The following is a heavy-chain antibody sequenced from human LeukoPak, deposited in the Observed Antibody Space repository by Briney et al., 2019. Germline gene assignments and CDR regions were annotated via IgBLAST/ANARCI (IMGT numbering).Heavy chain of an antibody. V-gene: IGHV1-3*01. D-gene: IGHD3-10*01. Sequence: GASVKVSCTASGYTFTSYAMHWVRQAPGQRLEWMGWINAGNGNTKYSQKFQGRVTITRDTSASTAYMELRSLRSDDTAVYYCARDPGYGSGSYLMTRFDPWGQGTLVTVSS. J-gene: IGHJ5*02. CDR1: GYTFTSYA. CDR2: INAGNGNT. CDR3: ARDPGYGSGSYLMTRFDP.